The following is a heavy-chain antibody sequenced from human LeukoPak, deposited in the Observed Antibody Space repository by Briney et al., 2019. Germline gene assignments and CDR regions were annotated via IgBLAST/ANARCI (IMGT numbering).Heavy chain of an antibody. J-gene: IGHJ6*02. D-gene: IGHD3-3*01. CDR3: ARIAYDALDSYYYGMDV. V-gene: IGHV4-31*03. CDR2: ITYSGNT. Sequence: SETLSLTCTVSGGSISSGPYYWIWIRQHPGKGLEWIGYITYSGNTYYYPALNSRVTVSLDTSKTQFSLKLSSVTAADTAVYYCARIAYDALDSYYYGMDVWGQGTTVTVSS. CDR1: GGSISSGPYY.